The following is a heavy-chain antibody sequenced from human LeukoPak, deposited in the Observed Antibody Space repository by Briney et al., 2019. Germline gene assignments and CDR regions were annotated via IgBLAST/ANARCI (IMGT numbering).Heavy chain of an antibody. CDR2: IWYDGSNK. J-gene: IGHJ4*02. Sequence: GSRTLSCAASGFTFSSYGMHWVRQAPGKGLEWVAVIWYDGSNKYNADSVKGRFTISRDNSKNTLYLQMNSLRAEDTAVYYCASGSGSYYSPHFDYWGQGTLVTVSS. CDR3: ASGSGSYYSPHFDY. V-gene: IGHV3-33*01. D-gene: IGHD3-10*01. CDR1: GFTFSSYG.